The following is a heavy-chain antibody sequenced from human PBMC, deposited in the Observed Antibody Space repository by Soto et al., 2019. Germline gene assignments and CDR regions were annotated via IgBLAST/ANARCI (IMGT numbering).Heavy chain of an antibody. V-gene: IGHV4-31*03. Sequence: QVQLQESGPGLVKPSQTLSLTCTVSGGSISSGGYYWSWVRQHPGKGLEWIGYIYYSGSTYYNPSLKSRVTISVDTSKNQFSLKLSSVTAADTAVYYCARELRFGEDYYGMDVWGQGTTVTVSS. CDR1: GGSISSGGYY. J-gene: IGHJ6*02. D-gene: IGHD3-10*01. CDR3: ARELRFGEDYYGMDV. CDR2: IYYSGST.